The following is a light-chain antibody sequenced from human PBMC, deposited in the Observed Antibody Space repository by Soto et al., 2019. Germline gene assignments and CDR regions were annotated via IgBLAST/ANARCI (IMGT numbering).Light chain of an antibody. CDR2: EGT. J-gene: IGLJ2*01. CDR1: SSDVGSYNL. CDR3: CSYAGGSTPVL. V-gene: IGLV2-23*01. Sequence: QSALTQPASVSGSPGQSITISCTGTSSDVGSYNLVSWYQQHPDKAPKLLIYEGTKRPSGVSNRFSVSKSGNTASLTISGLQAEDEADYYCCSYAGGSTPVLFGGGTKLTVL.